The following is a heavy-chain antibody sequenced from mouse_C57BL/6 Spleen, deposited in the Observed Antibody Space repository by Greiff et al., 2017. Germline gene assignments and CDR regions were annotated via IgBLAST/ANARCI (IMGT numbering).Heavy chain of an antibody. V-gene: IGHV1-67*01. J-gene: IGHJ4*01. CDR3: ARDDSNYARDY. D-gene: IGHD2-5*01. CDR2: ISTYYGDA. Sequence: VKVVASGPELVRPGVSVKISCKGSGYTFTAYAMPWVKQSHAKSLEWIGVISTYYGDASYNQKFKDKATMTVDKSSSTAYMELARLTSEDSAVYYCARDDSNYARDYWGQGTSVTVSS. CDR1: GYTFTAYA.